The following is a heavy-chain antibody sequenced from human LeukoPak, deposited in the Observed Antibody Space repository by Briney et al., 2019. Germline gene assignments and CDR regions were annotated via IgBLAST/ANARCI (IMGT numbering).Heavy chain of an antibody. Sequence: GASVKVSCKASGGTFSSYAISWVRQAPGQGLEWMGGIIPIFGTANYAQKFQGRVTITTDTSMSTAYMELRSLRSDDTAVYYCARVVRAPRTHSDPLYYYYMDVWGKGTTVTVSS. J-gene: IGHJ6*03. CDR1: GGTFSSYA. D-gene: IGHD3-10*01. V-gene: IGHV1-69*05. CDR3: ARVVRAPRTHSDPLYYYYMDV. CDR2: IIPIFGTA.